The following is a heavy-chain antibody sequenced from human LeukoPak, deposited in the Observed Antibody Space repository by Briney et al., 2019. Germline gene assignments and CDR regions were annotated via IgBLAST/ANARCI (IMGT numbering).Heavy chain of an antibody. V-gene: IGHV5-51*01. Sequence: GESLKISCKVSGYRFTSYWIGWVRQMPGKGLEWMGIIYPGDSDTRYSPSFQGQVTISADKSISTAYLQWSSLQTSDTAMYYCARHAITLFDYWGQGTLVTVCS. CDR3: ARHAITLFDY. J-gene: IGHJ4*02. CDR1: GYRFTSYW. D-gene: IGHD3-10*01. CDR2: IYPGDSDT.